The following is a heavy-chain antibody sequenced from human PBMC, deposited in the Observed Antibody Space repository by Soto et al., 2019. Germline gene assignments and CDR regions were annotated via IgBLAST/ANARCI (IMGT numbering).Heavy chain of an antibody. D-gene: IGHD5-12*01. Sequence: GGSLRLSCAASGFTFSSYNMNWVRQAPGKGLEWVSSISSSSYIYYADSVKGRFTISRDNAKNSLYLQMNSLRAEDTAVYYCARDFRDGYYFDYWGQGTLVTVSS. V-gene: IGHV3-21*01. CDR3: ARDFRDGYYFDY. CDR1: GFTFSSYN. CDR2: ISSSSYI. J-gene: IGHJ4*02.